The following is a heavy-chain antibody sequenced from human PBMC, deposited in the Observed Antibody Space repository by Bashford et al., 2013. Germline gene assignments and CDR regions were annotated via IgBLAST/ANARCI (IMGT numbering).Heavy chain of an antibody. J-gene: IGHJ4*02. Sequence: VRQAPGKGLEWVGRTRNKVNSYTTEYAPSVKGRFTISREDSKNSVFLQMNSLKSEDTAVYYCTRDYRYRDHSYSDYWGQGTLVTVSS. CDR2: TRNKVNSYTT. V-gene: IGHV3-72*01. D-gene: IGHD1-26*01. CDR3: TRDYRYRDHSYSDY.